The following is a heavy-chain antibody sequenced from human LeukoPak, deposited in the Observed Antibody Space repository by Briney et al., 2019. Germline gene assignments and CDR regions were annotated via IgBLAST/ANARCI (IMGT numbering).Heavy chain of an antibody. V-gene: IGHV3-7*01. CDR1: GFTFSTYW. CDR3: ARHYDWAFDD. J-gene: IGHJ4*02. Sequence: GGSLRLSCAASGFTFSTYWMTWVRQAPGKGLEWVANIKPDGSAKYYGDSVKGRFTISRDNAKNSLYLQMNSLRAEDTAVYYCARHYDWAFDDWGQGTLVTVSS. CDR2: IKPDGSAK. D-gene: IGHD3-3*01.